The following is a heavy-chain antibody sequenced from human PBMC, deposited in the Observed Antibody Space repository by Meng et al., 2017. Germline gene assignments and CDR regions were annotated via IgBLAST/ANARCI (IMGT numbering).Heavy chain of an antibody. D-gene: IGHD6-13*01. CDR1: GGSFSGYD. V-gene: IGHV4-34*01. Sequence: HVQLQRGGIGLLKPSETLSLSCAVYGGSFSGYDWSWIRQPPGKGLEWIGEINHSGSTNYNPSLKSRVTISVDTSKNQFSLKLSSVTAADTAVYYCDRSSSRRPHDYWGQGTLVTVSS. J-gene: IGHJ4*02. CDR3: DRSSSRRPHDY. CDR2: INHSGST.